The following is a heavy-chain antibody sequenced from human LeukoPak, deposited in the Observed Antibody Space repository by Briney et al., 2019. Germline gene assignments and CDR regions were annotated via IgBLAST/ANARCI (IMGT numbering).Heavy chain of an antibody. D-gene: IGHD3-16*01. CDR2: ISSSGSTI. V-gene: IGHV3-48*03. Sequence: GGSLRLSCAASGFTFSSYEMNWVRQAPGKGLEWVSYISSSGSTIYYADSVKGRFTISGDNAKNSLYLQMNSLRAEDTAVYYCAREGSFYAYGMDVWGQGTTVTVSS. J-gene: IGHJ6*02. CDR3: AREGSFYAYGMDV. CDR1: GFTFSSYE.